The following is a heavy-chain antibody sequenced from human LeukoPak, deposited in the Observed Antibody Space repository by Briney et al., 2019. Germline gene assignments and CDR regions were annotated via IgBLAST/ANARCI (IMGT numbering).Heavy chain of an antibody. V-gene: IGHV1-8*01. Sequence: ASVTVSCKASGYTFTSYDINWVRQAPGQGLEWMGWMNPNSGNTDYALKFQVRVTMTRNTSISTAYMELSSLRSEDTAVYYCARGEGLQHNWFDPWGQGTLVTVSS. J-gene: IGHJ5*02. CDR2: MNPNSGNT. CDR3: ARGEGLQHNWFDP. CDR1: GYTFTSYD. D-gene: IGHD4-11*01.